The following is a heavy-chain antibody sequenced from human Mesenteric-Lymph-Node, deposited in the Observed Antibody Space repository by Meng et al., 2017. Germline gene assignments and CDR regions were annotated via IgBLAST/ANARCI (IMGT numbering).Heavy chain of an antibody. J-gene: IGHJ6*02. CDR2: IIPIFGTA. Sequence: SVKVSCKASGGTFSSYAISWVRQAPGQGREWMGGIIPIFGTAKYEQKFQGRVTITADKSTSTAYMELSSLRSEDTAVSYCASPRIAARPSQYYYYYYGMDVWGQGTTVTVSS. D-gene: IGHD6-6*01. V-gene: IGHV1-69*06. CDR1: GGTFSSYA. CDR3: ASPRIAARPSQYYYYYYGMDV.